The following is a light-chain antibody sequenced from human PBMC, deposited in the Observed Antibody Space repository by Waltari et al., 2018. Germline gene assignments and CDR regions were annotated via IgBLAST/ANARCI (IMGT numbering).Light chain of an antibody. J-gene: IGLJ3*02. V-gene: IGLV1-44*01. CDR3: AAWDDSLHGHWV. CDR1: SSNIGDNV. CDR2: RSD. Sequence: PPSASGTPGQRVTISCSGSSSNIGDNVVNWYQQLPGKAPTLLIYRSDQRHSGVPDRFSGSKSGTIASLAISGLQSADEGDYYCAAWDDSLHGHWVFGGGTKVTVL.